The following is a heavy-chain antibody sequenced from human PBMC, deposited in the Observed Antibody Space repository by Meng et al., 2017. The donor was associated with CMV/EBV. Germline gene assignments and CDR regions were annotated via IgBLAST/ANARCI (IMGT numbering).Heavy chain of an antibody. J-gene: IGHJ5*02. Sequence: FTFSSYSMNWVRQAPGKGLEWVSSISSSSSYIYYADSVKGRFTISRDNAKNSLYLQMNSLRAEDTAVYYCARDLFGYDFWSGPNWFDPWGQGTLVTVSS. CDR3: ARDLFGYDFWSGPNWFDP. D-gene: IGHD3-3*01. V-gene: IGHV3-21*01. CDR1: FTFSSYS. CDR2: ISSSSSYI.